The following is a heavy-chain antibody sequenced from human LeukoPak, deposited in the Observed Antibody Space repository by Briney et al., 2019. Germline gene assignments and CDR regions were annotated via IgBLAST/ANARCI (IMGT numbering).Heavy chain of an antibody. CDR1: GFIFSDYN. CDR3: AREPPGNYDSSGDYYAYFDY. Sequence: GGSLRLSCAASGFIFSDYNMNWVRQAPGKGLEWVSYISSGSSTIYYADSVRGRFTLSRDNAKNSLYLQMNSLTDEDTAVYYCAREPPGNYDSSGDYYAYFDYWGQGTLVTVSS. J-gene: IGHJ4*02. CDR2: ISSGSSTI. D-gene: IGHD3-22*01. V-gene: IGHV3-48*02.